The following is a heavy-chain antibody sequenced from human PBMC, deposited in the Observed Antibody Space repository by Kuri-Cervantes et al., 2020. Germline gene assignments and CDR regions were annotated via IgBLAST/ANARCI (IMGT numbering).Heavy chain of an antibody. V-gene: IGHV1-69*06. J-gene: IGHJ3*02. D-gene: IGHD1/OR15-1a*01. CDR1: GYTLTELS. CDR3: ARETWNKGGGAFDI. Sequence: SVKVSCKVSGYTLTELSMHWVQQAPGQGLEWMGGIIPIFGTANYAQKFQGRVTITADKSTSTAYMELSSLRSEDTAVYYCARETWNKGGGAFDIWGQGTMVTVSS. CDR2: IIPIFGTA.